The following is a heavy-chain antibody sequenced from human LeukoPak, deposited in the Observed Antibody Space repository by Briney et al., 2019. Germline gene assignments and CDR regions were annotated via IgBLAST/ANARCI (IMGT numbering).Heavy chain of an antibody. D-gene: IGHD5-12*01. J-gene: IGHJ4*02. CDR3: ARDPTGGGYDRFYFDY. CDR2: IIPIFGTA. Sequence: ASVKVSCKASGYTFTDYYMYWVRQAPGQGLEWMGGIIPIFGTANYAQKFQGRVTITADKSTSTAYMELSSLRSEDTAVYYCARDPTGGGYDRFYFDYWGQGTLVTVSS. CDR1: GYTFTDYY. V-gene: IGHV1-69*06.